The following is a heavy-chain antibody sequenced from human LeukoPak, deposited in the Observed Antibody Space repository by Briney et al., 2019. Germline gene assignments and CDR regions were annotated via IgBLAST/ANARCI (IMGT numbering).Heavy chain of an antibody. CDR3: AKGDYGDSFHQIDY. Sequence: PGGSLRLSCAASGFTFSSYAMSWVRQAPGKGLEWVSAISGSGGSTYYADSVKGRFTISRDNSKNTLYLQKYSLRAEDTAVYYCAKGDYGDSFHQIDYWGQGTLVTVSS. V-gene: IGHV3-23*01. CDR2: ISGSGGST. J-gene: IGHJ4*02. D-gene: IGHD4-17*01. CDR1: GFTFSSYA.